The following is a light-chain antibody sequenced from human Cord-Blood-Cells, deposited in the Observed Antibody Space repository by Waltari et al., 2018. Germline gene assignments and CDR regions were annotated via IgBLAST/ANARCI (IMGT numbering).Light chain of an antibody. CDR1: QSVSSN. V-gene: IGKV3-15*01. Sequence: EIVMTQSPATLSVSPGERATLSCRASQSVSSNVAWYQRKPGQAPRLLIYGASTRATGIPARFSGSGSGTEFTLTISSLQSEDFAVYYCQQYNNWPYSFGQGTKLEIK. J-gene: IGKJ2*03. CDR3: QQYNNWPYS. CDR2: GAS.